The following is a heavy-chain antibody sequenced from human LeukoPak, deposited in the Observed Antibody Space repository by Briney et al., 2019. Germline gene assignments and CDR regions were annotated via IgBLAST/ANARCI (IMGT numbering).Heavy chain of an antibody. CDR3: ARLASSGWSHCDY. V-gene: IGHV4-34*01. Sequence: SETLSLTCAVYGGTFSNYYWTWIRQPPGKGLEWIGEINQSGSTHYNPSLKSRVTISVDTSKNQFSLKMNSVTAADTAVYYCARLASSGWSHCDYWGQGTLVTVSS. CDR1: GGTFSNYY. CDR2: INQSGST. J-gene: IGHJ4*02. D-gene: IGHD6-19*01.